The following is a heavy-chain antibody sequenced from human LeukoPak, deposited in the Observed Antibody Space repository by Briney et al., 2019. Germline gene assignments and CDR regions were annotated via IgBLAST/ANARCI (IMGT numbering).Heavy chain of an antibody. J-gene: IGHJ6*03. V-gene: IGHV3-21*01. CDR2: ISSSSSYI. Sequence: GGSLRLSCAASGFIFSSYGMHWVRQAPGKGLEWVSSISSSSSYIYYADSVKGRFTISRDNAKNSLYLQMNSLRAEDTAVYYCARDQGIAAAGPTDLYYYMDVWGKGTTVTVSS. D-gene: IGHD6-13*01. CDR1: GFIFSSYG. CDR3: ARDQGIAAAGPTDLYYYMDV.